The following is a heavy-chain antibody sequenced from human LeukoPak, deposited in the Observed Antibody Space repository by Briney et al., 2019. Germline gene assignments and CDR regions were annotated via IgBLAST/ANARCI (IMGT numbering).Heavy chain of an antibody. CDR3: ASESSRWLEGWFDP. CDR1: GFTFSSYS. V-gene: IGHV3-21*01. J-gene: IGHJ5*02. CDR2: ISSSSRHI. Sequence: GGSLRLSCAASGFTFSSYSMNWVRQAPGKGLEWVSSISSSSRHIYYADSVKGRSTISRDNAKNSLYLQMNSLRAEDTAVYHCASESSRWLEGWFDPWGQGTLVTVSS. D-gene: IGHD6-19*01.